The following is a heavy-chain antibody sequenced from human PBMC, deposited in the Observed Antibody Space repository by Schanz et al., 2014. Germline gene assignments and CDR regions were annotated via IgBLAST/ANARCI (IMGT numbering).Heavy chain of an antibody. CDR2: ISGSGGNT. V-gene: IGHV3-23*01. CDR3: ARHGGIPYYPMDV. J-gene: IGHJ6*02. D-gene: IGHD3-16*01. Sequence: EVQLLESGGGLVQPGGSLRLSCAASGFTFRGYAMSWVRQAPGRGLEWVSIISGSGGNTYYADAVRGRFTISRDNSKTTVYLQMNSLRAEDTAVYYCARHGGIPYYPMDVWGQGTTVTVSS. CDR1: GFTFRGYA.